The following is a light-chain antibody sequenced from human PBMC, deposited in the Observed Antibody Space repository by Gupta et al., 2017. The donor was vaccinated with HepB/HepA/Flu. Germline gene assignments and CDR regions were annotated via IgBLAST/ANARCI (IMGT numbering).Light chain of an antibody. CDR3: AACDDSLSVSYV. Sequence: QSVLTQPPSASGTPGKRVTISCSGSSSNIGSNYVYWYQQLPGTAPKLLIYRNNQRPSGVPDRFSGSKSGTSASLAISGLRSEDEADYYCAACDDSLSVSYVFGTGTKVTVL. CDR2: RNN. J-gene: IGLJ1*01. CDR1: SSNIGSNY. V-gene: IGLV1-47*01.